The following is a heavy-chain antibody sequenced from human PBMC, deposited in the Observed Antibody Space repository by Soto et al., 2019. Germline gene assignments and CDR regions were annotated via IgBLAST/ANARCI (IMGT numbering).Heavy chain of an antibody. Sequence: VGSLRLSCAASCFIFENFGMSWVRQAPGKGLEWISSISGSGLKKYYADSVKGRFTISRDNSKSTVYLELNNLSAEDTAVYHCAKNQGVELVPLATVDWFDPWGQGSVVTVSS. CDR1: CFIFENFG. J-gene: IGHJ5*02. V-gene: IGHV3-23*01. D-gene: IGHD1-26*01. CDR2: ISGSGLKK. CDR3: AKNQGVELVPLATVDWFDP.